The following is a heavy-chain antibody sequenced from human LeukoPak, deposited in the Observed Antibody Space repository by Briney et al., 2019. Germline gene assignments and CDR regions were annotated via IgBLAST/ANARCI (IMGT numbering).Heavy chain of an antibody. CDR2: ISAYNGNT. CDR1: SYTFTSYG. V-gene: IGHV1-18*01. CDR3: ARTGRGYDFWSGYYTH. J-gene: IGHJ4*02. Sequence: ASVKVSCKASSYTFTSYGISWVRQAPRQGLEWMGWISAYNGNTNYAQKLQGRVTMTTDTSTSTAYMELRSLRSDDTAVYYCARTGRGYDFWSGYYTHWGQGTLVTVSS. D-gene: IGHD3-3*01.